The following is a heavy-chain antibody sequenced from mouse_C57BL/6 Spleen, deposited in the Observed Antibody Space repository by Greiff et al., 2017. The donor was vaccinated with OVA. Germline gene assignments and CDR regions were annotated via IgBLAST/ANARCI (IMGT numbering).Heavy chain of an antibody. V-gene: IGHV1-82*01. CDR3: ARYWDGYVGV. CDR1: GYAFSSSW. CDR2: IYPGDGDT. Sequence: QVQLQQSGPELVKPGASVKISCKASGYAFSSSWMNWVKQRPGKGLEWIGRIYPGDGDTNYNGKFKGKATLTADKSSSTAYMQLSSLTSEDSAVYFCARYWDGYVGVWGTGTTVTVSS. D-gene: IGHD4-1*01. J-gene: IGHJ1*03.